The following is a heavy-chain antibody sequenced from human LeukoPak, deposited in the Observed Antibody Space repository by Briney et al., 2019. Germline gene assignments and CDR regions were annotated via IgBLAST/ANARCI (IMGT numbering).Heavy chain of an antibody. D-gene: IGHD2-2*02. Sequence: GGSLRLSCAASGFTFSSYSMNWVRQAPGKGLEWVSSISSSSSYIYYADSVKGRFTISRDNAKNSLYLQMNSLRAEDTAVYYCARLLYGFNWFDPWGQGTLVTVSS. J-gene: IGHJ5*02. CDR2: ISSSSSYI. CDR1: GFTFSSYS. CDR3: ARLLYGFNWFDP. V-gene: IGHV3-21*01.